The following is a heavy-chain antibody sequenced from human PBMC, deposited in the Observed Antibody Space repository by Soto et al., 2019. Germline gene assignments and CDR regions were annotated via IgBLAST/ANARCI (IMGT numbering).Heavy chain of an antibody. CDR1: GDTFTSYG. CDR2: ISAYNGNT. CDR3: ARSSPPFHPEYYYGMAV. Sequence: ASVKVSCKASGDTFTSYGISWVRQGPGQGLEWMGWISAYNGNTNYAQKLQGRVTMTTDTSTSTAYMELRSLRSDDTAVYYCARSSPPFHPEYYYGMAVRAQGTTVPVS. V-gene: IGHV1-18*01. J-gene: IGHJ6*02. D-gene: IGHD6-13*01.